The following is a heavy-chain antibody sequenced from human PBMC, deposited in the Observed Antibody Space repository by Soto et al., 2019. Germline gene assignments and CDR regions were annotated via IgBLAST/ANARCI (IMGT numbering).Heavy chain of an antibody. Sequence: EVQLVESGGGLVKPGGSLRLSCAASGFTFSSYSMNWVRQAPGKGLEWVSSISSSSSYIYYADSAKGRFTISRDNAKNSLYLQMNSLRAEDTAVYYCASRSSSSWYSEFNYWGQGTLVTVSS. D-gene: IGHD6-13*01. J-gene: IGHJ4*02. CDR2: ISSSSSYI. CDR1: GFTFSSYS. CDR3: ASRSSSSWYSEFNY. V-gene: IGHV3-21*01.